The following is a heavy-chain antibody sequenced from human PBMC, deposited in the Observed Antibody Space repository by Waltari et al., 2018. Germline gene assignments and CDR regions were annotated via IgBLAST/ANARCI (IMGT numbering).Heavy chain of an antibody. Sequence: QPPLQESGPGLVKPSGTLSLTCSVSDGTIISSSYYWAWSRQPPGKGLEWIVSIFYDGTPNYNPSLKRRVPISIDTSRSQFSLNRISVAAAETAFYYCARHGYFGSGSFHVWGQGTKVIVSS. V-gene: IGHV4-39*01. CDR3: ARHGYFGSGSFHV. D-gene: IGHD3-10*01. J-gene: IGHJ3*01. CDR2: IFYDGTP. CDR1: DGTIISSSYY.